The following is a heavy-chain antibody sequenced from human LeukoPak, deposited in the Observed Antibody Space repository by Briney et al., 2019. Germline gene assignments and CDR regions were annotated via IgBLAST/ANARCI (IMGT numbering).Heavy chain of an antibody. CDR1: GFIFDDYG. Sequence: GGSLRLSCAASGFIFDDYGMSWVRQAPGKGLEWVSGINWNGGSTGYADSVKGRFTISRDNAKNSLYLQMNSLRAEDTALYYCARDGDRFGELLSTQFNWFDPWGQGTLVIVSS. D-gene: IGHD3-10*01. J-gene: IGHJ5*02. CDR3: ARDGDRFGELLSTQFNWFDP. CDR2: INWNGGST. V-gene: IGHV3-20*04.